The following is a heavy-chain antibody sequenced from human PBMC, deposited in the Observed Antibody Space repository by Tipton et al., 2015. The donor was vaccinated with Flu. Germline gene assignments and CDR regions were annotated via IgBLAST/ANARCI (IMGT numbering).Heavy chain of an antibody. J-gene: IGHJ5*02. Sequence: TLSLTCTVSGGPINNYFWTWMRQSAGKGLEWIGCIYSTGEVGYNPSLKSRVTMSVDTSKNQFSLELSSVTAADTAVYFCARGLRGGTAAGGYENWFDPWGQGSLGTASS. D-gene: IGHD6-13*01. CDR1: GGPINNYF. V-gene: IGHV4-4*07. CDR3: ARGLRGGTAAGGYENWFDP. CDR2: IYSTGEV.